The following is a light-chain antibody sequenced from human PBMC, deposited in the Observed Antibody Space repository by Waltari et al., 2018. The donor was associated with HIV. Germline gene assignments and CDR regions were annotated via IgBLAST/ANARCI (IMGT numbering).Light chain of an antibody. Sequence: DIQMTQSPSSLSASVGDRVTITCRASHSINTFLNWYQQKPGKAPNLLISSASSLRSGFPSRFSGSGSGTDFTLIISSLQPEDRATYYCQQSYNTSKTFGQGTKIEIK. CDR3: QQSYNTSKT. V-gene: IGKV1-39*01. J-gene: IGKJ1*01. CDR1: HSINTF. CDR2: SAS.